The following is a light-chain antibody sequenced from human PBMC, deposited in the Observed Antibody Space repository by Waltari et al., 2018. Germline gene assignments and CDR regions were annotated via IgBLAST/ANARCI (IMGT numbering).Light chain of an antibody. CDR2: GSS. CDR3: STIDSILDAWV. J-gene: IGLJ3*02. Sequence: QSTVTQEASVFGTVGQKVTLSCSGDYNKVGTSAVGWPPQISQGAPKTVMFGSSPPSGIPGRFSGSKSGTTATLTISGLQPEDEAVYFCSTIDSILDAWVFGGVTKLTVL. V-gene: IGLV1-40*01. CDR1: YNKVGTSA.